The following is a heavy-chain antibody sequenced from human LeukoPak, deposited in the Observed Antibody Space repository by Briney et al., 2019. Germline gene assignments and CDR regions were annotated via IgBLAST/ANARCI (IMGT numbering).Heavy chain of an antibody. CDR1: GFNFDVYS. J-gene: IGHJ4*02. D-gene: IGHD1-14*01. CDR2: ISWNGGTI. V-gene: IGHV3-9*01. CDR3: AKDIEPRDSYYFDY. Sequence: HPGGSLRLSCAASGFNFDVYSMHWVRQAPGKGLEWVSGISWNGGTIGYADSVKGRFTISRDNAKNSLFLRMNRLRVEDTAFYYCAKDIEPRDSYYFDYWGQGALVTVSS.